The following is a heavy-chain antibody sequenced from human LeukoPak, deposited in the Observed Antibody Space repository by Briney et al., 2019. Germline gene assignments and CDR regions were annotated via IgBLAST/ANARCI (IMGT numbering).Heavy chain of an antibody. CDR2: VYYSGST. CDR3: ARTHRYCSGGACYVLDN. Sequence: PSETLSLTCVVSGGSVSGYYWGWIRQPPGRGLEWIGYVYYSGSTNYNPSFKSRITISVDTSRNQFSLQLSSVAAADTAVYYCARTHRYCSGGACYVLDNWGQGTLVAVSS. V-gene: IGHV4-59*02. D-gene: IGHD2-15*01. J-gene: IGHJ4*02. CDR1: GGSVSGYY.